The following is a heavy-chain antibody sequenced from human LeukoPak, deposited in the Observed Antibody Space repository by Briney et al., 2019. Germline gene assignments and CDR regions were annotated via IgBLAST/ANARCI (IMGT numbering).Heavy chain of an antibody. CDR1: GFTFSSYA. CDR2: ISYDGSNK. V-gene: IGHV3-30-3*01. CDR3: ARCSNSDYYDSSGPGGAFDI. J-gene: IGHJ3*02. D-gene: IGHD3-22*01. Sequence: GGSLRLSCAASGFTFSSYAMHWVRQAPGKGLEWVAVISYDGSNKYYADSVKGRFTISRDNSKNTLYLQMNSLRAEDTAVYYCARCSNSDYYDSSGPGGAFDIWGQGTMVTVSS.